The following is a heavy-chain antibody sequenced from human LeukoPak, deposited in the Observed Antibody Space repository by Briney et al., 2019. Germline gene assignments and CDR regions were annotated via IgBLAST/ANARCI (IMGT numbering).Heavy chain of an antibody. CDR2: INHSGST. CDR1: GGSFSGYY. V-gene: IGHV4-34*01. CDR3: ARGRRIAVTYYYYYYGMDV. J-gene: IGHJ6*02. D-gene: IGHD6-19*01. Sequence: SETLSLTCAVYGGSFSGYYWSWIRQPPGKGLEWIGEINHSGSTNYNPSLKSRVTISVDTSKNQFSLKLSSVTAADTAVYYCARGRRIAVTYYYYYYGMDVWGQGTTVTVSS.